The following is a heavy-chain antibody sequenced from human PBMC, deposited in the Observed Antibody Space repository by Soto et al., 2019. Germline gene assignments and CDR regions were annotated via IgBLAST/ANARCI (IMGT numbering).Heavy chain of an antibody. Sequence: SETLSLTCAVSGGSISSNNWWSWVRQPPGKGLEWIGEIYHSGSTYYSPSLMSRVTISVDKSNDQFSLKLSSVTAADTAVYYCARGGEYYDVLTGRYIHYLDAWGQGALVTVAS. CDR1: GGSISSNNW. V-gene: IGHV4-4*02. CDR2: IYHSGST. CDR3: ARGGEYYDVLTGRYIHYLDA. J-gene: IGHJ4*02. D-gene: IGHD3-9*01.